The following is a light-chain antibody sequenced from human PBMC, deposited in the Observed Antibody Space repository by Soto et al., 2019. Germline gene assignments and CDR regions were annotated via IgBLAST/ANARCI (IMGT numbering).Light chain of an antibody. CDR3: QQCGTSPRT. CDR1: QRGSSY. CDR2: GAA. V-gene: IGKV3-20*01. J-gene: IGKJ1*01. Sequence: EIRMTQPPATLSSSPGESGSLSCGASQRGSSYLAWYQQKPGQAPRLLIYGAASRATGIPDRFSGSGSGTDFTLTISRLEPEDFAVYYCQQCGTSPRTFGQGTKVDIK.